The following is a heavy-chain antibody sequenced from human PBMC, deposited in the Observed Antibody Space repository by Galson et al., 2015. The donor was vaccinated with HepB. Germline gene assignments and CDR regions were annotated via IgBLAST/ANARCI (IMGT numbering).Heavy chain of an antibody. D-gene: IGHD5-12*01. V-gene: IGHV1-69*10. CDR3: ARLREHSGHDYLDY. J-gene: IGHJ4*02. CDR2: SLPIFGIA. Sequence: SVKVSCKAPGGTFSSYAISWVRQAPGQGLEWMGGSLPIFGIANHAQKFQGRVTITAGKSTSTSYMELSSLTSEDTAVYYCARLREHSGHDYLDYWGQGTLVTVSS. CDR1: GGTFSSYA.